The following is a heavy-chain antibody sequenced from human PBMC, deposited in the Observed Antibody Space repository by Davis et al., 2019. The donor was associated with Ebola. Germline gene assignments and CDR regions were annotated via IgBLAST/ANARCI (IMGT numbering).Heavy chain of an antibody. V-gene: IGHV4-61*08. Sequence: MPSETLSLTCTVSGGSVSSGGHYWNWIRQPPGKGLEWIGYVYNSGSTNYNPSLKSRVTISLDTSKNQLSLKVSSVTAADTAVYYCARTERRLERFEYWGQGTLVTVSS. J-gene: IGHJ4*02. D-gene: IGHD5-24*01. CDR1: GGSVSSGGHY. CDR3: ARTERRLERFEY. CDR2: VYNSGST.